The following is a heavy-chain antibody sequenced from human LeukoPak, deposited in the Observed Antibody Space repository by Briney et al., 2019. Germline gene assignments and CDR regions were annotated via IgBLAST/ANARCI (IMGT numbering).Heavy chain of an antibody. CDR1: GVSVSTNH. V-gene: IGHV3-53*01. Sequence: GGSPRLPCERSGVSVSTNHMKWGRQGPGKGVGGVPILYSGGSTYYADSVKGRFTVSRDSSKNTLYLHMNSLRAEDTAVYYCARVGDHYHWYLDVWGRGTLVTASS. J-gene: IGHJ2*01. D-gene: IGHD3-10*01. CDR2: LYSGGST. CDR3: ARVGDHYHWYLDV.